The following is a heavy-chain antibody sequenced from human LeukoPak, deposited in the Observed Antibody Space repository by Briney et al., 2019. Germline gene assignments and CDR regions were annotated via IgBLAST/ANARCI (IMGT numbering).Heavy chain of an antibody. J-gene: IGHJ5*02. CDR1: GHSFTSYW. CDR3: ARQNVDTAMASLLWFGELSTNWFDP. V-gene: IGHV5-51*01. CDR2: IYPGDSDT. Sequence: GESLKISCKGSGHSFTSYWIGWVRQMPGKGLEWMGIIYPGDSDTRYSPSFQGQVTISADKSISTAYLQWSSLKASDTAMYYCARQNVDTAMASLLWFGELSTNWFDPWGQGTLVTVSS. D-gene: IGHD3-10*01.